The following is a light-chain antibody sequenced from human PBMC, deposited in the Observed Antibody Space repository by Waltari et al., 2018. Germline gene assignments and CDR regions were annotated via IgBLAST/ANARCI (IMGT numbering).Light chain of an antibody. CDR3: ETWDRNTRV. CDR2: LEDTGNF. CDR1: SAHINYI. Sequence: QPVLTQSSSASASLGSSVRLPCTLRSAHINYIIAWHQPQPGKAPRFLVKLEDTGNFHKGSGLPDRFSGSSARAALFLSISNLQSEDEAHYYCETWDRNTRVFGGGTKLTVL. V-gene: IGLV4-60*03. J-gene: IGLJ2*01.